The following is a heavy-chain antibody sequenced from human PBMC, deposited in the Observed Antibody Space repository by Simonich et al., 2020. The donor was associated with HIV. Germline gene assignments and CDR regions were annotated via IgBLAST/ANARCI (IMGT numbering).Heavy chain of an antibody. D-gene: IGHD3-10*01. CDR3: ARGPGTGDFDY. J-gene: IGHJ4*02. Sequence: QVQLVQSGAEVKKPGASVKVSCKASGYTYINYGINWVRQAPGQGLEWMGRINPNSGGTKYAQKFKGRVTRTRDTSISTAYMELSRLRSDDTAVYYCARGPGTGDFDYWGQGTLVTVSS. CDR1: GYTYINYG. V-gene: IGHV1-2*06. CDR2: INPNSGGT.